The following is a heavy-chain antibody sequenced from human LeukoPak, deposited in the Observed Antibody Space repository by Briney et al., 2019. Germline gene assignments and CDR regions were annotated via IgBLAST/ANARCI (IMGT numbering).Heavy chain of an antibody. CDR3: ARMYYYDSSGYYYAPSYDAFDI. D-gene: IGHD3-22*01. J-gene: IGHJ3*02. CDR2: ISGSGGST. V-gene: IGHV3-23*01. Sequence: GGTLRLSCAASGFTFSSYGMSWVRQAPGKGLEWVSAISGSGGSTYYADSVKGRFTISRDNSKNTLYLQMNSLRAEDTAVYYCARMYYYDSSGYYYAPSYDAFDIWGQGTMVTVSS. CDR1: GFTFSSYG.